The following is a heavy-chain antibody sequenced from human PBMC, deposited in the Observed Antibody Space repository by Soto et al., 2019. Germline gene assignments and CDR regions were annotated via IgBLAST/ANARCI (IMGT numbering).Heavy chain of an antibody. D-gene: IGHD3-10*01. Sequence: SETLALTCAVSGGCFSGYYWRWIRQPPGKGLEWIGEINHSGSTNYNPSLKSRVTISVDTAKNQFSLKLSSVTAADTAVYYCARDRRFITMVGGVIILDYWGQGTLVTVSS. CDR2: INHSGST. CDR3: ARDRRFITMVGGVIILDY. J-gene: IGHJ4*02. CDR1: GGCFSGYY. V-gene: IGHV4-34*01.